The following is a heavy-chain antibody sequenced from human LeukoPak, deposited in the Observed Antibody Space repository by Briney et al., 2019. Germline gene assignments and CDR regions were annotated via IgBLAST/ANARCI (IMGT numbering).Heavy chain of an antibody. J-gene: IGHJ4*02. CDR2: IGRDGSSA. V-gene: IGHV3-74*01. CDR3: ANNCGGDCYGLGS. D-gene: IGHD2-21*02. Sequence: GGSLRLSCITSGFTFYNYWMHRVRQAPGKGLEWVSRIGRDGSSADYADSVRGRFTISRDNAEGTLYLLMNSLRAEDTAVYYCANNCGGDCYGLGSWGQGTLVTVSS. CDR1: GFTFYNYW.